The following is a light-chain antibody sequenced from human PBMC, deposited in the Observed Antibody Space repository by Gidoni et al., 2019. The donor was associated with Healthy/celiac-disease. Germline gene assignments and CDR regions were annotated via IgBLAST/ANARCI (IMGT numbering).Light chain of an antibody. CDR3: HAWDSSSVV. J-gene: IGLJ2*01. CDR1: KLGDKY. Sequence: SYELTQPPSVSVSPGQTASITCSGDKLGDKYACWYQQKPGQSPMLVSYKDSKRPSGNPERFSGSTSGNTAPLTISGTQAMDEADYYCHAWDSSSVVFGGGTKLTVL. V-gene: IGLV3-1*01. CDR2: KDS.